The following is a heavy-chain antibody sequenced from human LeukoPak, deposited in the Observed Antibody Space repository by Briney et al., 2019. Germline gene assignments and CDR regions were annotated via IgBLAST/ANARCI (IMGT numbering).Heavy chain of an antibody. CDR2: ISDSGTGT. CDR1: GFTFSNYA. Sequence: PGASLRLSCAASGFTFSNYAMTWVRQAPGKGLEWVSDISDSGTGTYYADPVKGRFTISRDNSKNTLYLQMNSLRAEDTAVYYCAKGSGWYYWGQGTLVTVSS. V-gene: IGHV3-23*01. J-gene: IGHJ4*01. CDR3: AKGSGWYY. D-gene: IGHD6-19*01.